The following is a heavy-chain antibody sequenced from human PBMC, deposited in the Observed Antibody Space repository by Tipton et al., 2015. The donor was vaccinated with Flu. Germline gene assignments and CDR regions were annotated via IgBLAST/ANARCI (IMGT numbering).Heavy chain of an antibody. Sequence: TLSLTCTVSGGSVSKGGSYWSWIRQAPGKGLEWIGYIYAAGDTKYNPSLKSRVTISLDTSKNQFSLRLNSVTAADTAVYYCARERLGEYNSSGYPDSWGQGGLVTVSS. CDR3: ARERLGEYNSSGYPDS. D-gene: IGHD3-22*01. CDR2: IYAAGDT. J-gene: IGHJ4*02. V-gene: IGHV4-61*08. CDR1: GGSVSKGGSY.